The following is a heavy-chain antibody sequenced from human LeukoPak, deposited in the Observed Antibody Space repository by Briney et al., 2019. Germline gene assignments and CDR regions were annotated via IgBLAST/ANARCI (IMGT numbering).Heavy chain of an antibody. Sequence: PSETLSLTCTVSGVSISSYYLSWIRQPPGKGLEWIGYIYYSGSTDYNPSLKSRVTISVDTSKNQFSLKLSSVTAADTAVYYCARDRGGSYALAFDIWGQGTMVTVSS. V-gene: IGHV4-59*01. CDR2: IYYSGST. CDR3: ARDRGGSYALAFDI. CDR1: GVSISSYY. J-gene: IGHJ3*02. D-gene: IGHD1-26*01.